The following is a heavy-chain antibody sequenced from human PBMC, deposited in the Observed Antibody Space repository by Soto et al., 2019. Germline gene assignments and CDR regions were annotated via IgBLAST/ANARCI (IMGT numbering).Heavy chain of an antibody. D-gene: IGHD3-22*01. V-gene: IGHV3-30-3*01. Sequence: HPGGSLRLSCAASGFTFSSYAMHWVRQAPGKGLEWVAVISYDGSNKYYADSVKGRFTISRDNSKNTLYLQMNSLRAEDTAVYYCARGHYESDYYGMDVWGQGTTVTVSS. CDR2: ISYDGSNK. CDR1: GFTFSSYA. CDR3: ARGHYESDYYGMDV. J-gene: IGHJ6*02.